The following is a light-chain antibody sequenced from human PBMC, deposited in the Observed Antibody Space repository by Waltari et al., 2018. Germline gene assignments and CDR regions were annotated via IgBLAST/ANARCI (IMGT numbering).Light chain of an antibody. V-gene: IGKV1-33*01. CDR1: QDIKQS. CDR2: DAS. J-gene: IGKJ4*01. Sequence: DIHMTQSPSSLSAPVGDRVTITCQASQDIKQSLNWFHQKPGKAPEVLIFDASNSQTGAPSRFSGSGSGTDFTFTISSLQPEDMGTYYCQQYHSVPLTFGGGTKLEIK. CDR3: QQYHSVPLT.